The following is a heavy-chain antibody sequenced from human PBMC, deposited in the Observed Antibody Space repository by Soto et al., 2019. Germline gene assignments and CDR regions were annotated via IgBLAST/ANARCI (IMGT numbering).Heavy chain of an antibody. CDR3: ARDQPDILTGYYLDY. CDR2: IKQDGSEK. V-gene: IGHV3-7*01. D-gene: IGHD3-9*01. CDR1: GFTFSSYW. J-gene: IGHJ4*02. Sequence: GGSLRLSCAASGFTFSSYWMSWVRQAPGKGLEWVANIKQDGSEKYYVDSVKGRFTISRDNAKNSLYLQMNSLRAEDTAVYYCARDQPDILTGYYLDYWGQGTLVTVSS.